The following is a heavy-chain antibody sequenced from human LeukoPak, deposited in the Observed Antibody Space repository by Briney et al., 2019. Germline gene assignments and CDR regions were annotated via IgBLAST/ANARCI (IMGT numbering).Heavy chain of an antibody. V-gene: IGHV4-61*01. CDR3: ARADVIDNYFDH. CDR2: MSHSGIT. CDR1: GGTVSSGSYY. J-gene: IGHJ4*02. Sequence: SETLSLTCSVSGGTVSSGSYYWSWIRQPPGKGLEWIGYMSHSGITSYNPSLKSRVTMSVDRPKNQFSLRLSSVTAADSAVYYCARADVIDNYFDHWGQGNLVTISS.